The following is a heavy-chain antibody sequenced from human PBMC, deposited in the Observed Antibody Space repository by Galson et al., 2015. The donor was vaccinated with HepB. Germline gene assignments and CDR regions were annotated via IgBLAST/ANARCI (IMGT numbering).Heavy chain of an antibody. V-gene: IGHV3-30-3*01. CDR1: GFTFSSYA. J-gene: IGHJ4*02. D-gene: IGHD3-16*02. CDR2: ISYDGSNK. CDR3: ARGVYYALLGELSLIDY. Sequence: SLRLSCAASGFTFSSYAMHWVRQAPGKGLEWVAVISYDGSNKYYADSVKGRFTISRDNSKNTLYLQMNSLRAEDTAVYYCARGVYYALLGELSLIDYWGQGTLVTVSS.